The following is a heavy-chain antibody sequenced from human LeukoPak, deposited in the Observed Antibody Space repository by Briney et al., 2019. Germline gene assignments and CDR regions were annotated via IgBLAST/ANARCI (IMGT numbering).Heavy chain of an antibody. Sequence: GGSLRLSCAASGFTFSGNAIHWVRQSSGKGLEWVGQIDKKDKGYATATAYAASVKGRFTISRDDSINTAYLQMKSLKTEDTALYYCTRDSGTYNWFDPWGQGTLVTVSS. D-gene: IGHD1-26*01. J-gene: IGHJ5*02. CDR2: IDKKDKGYATAT. CDR3: TRDSGTYNWFDP. CDR1: GFTFSGNA. V-gene: IGHV3-73*01.